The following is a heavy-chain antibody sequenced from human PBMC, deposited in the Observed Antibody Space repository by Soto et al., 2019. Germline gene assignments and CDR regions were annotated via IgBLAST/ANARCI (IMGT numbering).Heavy chain of an antibody. Sequence: ASVKVSCKASGYTFTSYAMHWVRQAPGQRLEWMGWINAGNGNTKYSQKFQGRVTITRDTSASTAYMELSSLRSEDTAVYYCARAGRDYEGVYYMDVWGKGTTVTVSS. J-gene: IGHJ6*03. D-gene: IGHD4-17*01. CDR3: ARAGRDYEGVYYMDV. CDR1: GYTFTSYA. CDR2: INAGNGNT. V-gene: IGHV1-3*01.